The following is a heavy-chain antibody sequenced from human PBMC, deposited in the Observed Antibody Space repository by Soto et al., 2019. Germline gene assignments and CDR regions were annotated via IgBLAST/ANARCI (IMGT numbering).Heavy chain of an antibody. D-gene: IGHD5-12*01. Sequence: QVHLVQSGAEVKEPGASVKVSCKTSGFTFTTHAIHWVRQAPGQRFEWMGWINAGNGNTKYSQRFQDRVTITRDTSASTAYMELSSLTSEDRAVYYCARRNNSGRIDYWGQGTLVTVSS. V-gene: IGHV1-3*01. CDR2: INAGNGNT. CDR3: ARRNNSGRIDY. J-gene: IGHJ4*02. CDR1: GFTFTTHA.